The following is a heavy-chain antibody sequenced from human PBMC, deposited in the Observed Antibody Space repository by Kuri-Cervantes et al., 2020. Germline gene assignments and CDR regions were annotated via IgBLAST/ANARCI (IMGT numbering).Heavy chain of an antibody. CDR3: ARYCSTSSCYVGQNDAFDI. CDR2: INHRGST. J-gene: IGHJ3*02. Sequence: SWFRQAPGKGLEWIGEINHRGSTNYNPSLKSRVTISVDTSKNQFSLKLSSVTAADTAVYYCARYCSTSSCYVGQNDAFDIWGQGTMVTVSS. D-gene: IGHD2-2*01. V-gene: IGHV4-34*01.